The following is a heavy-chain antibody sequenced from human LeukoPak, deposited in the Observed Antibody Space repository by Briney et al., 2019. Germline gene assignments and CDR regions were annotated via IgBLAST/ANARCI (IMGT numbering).Heavy chain of an antibody. D-gene: IGHD2-15*01. CDR3: ARVRCSGGSCYDEYYFDY. CDR2: IIPILGIA. CDR1: GGTFSSYA. J-gene: IGHJ4*02. V-gene: IGHV1-69*04. Sequence: GASVKVSCKASGGTFSSYAISWVRQAPGQGLEWMGRIIPILGIANYAQKFQGRVTITADKSTSTAYMELSSLRSEDTAVYYCARVRCSGGSCYDEYYFDYWGLGTLVTVSS.